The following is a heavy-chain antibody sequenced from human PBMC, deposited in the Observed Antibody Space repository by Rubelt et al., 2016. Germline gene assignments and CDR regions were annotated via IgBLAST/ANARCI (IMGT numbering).Heavy chain of an antibody. J-gene: IGHJ4*02. CDR1: GGSFSAYY. CDR2: ISHGGIT. D-gene: IGHD4-17*01. CDR3: AGATVTTVD. Sequence: QVQLQESGPGLVKPSETLSLTCAFYGGSFSAYYWAWIRQPPGKGLEWIGEISHGGITNYTPSLTSRVTISLDTSKNQFSLMLTSMTVADTAVDYCAGATVTTVDWGQGTLVTVSS. V-gene: IGHV4-34*01.